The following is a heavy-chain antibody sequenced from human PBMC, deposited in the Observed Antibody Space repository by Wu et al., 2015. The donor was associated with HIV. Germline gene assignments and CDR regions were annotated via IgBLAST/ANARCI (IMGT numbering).Heavy chain of an antibody. J-gene: IGHJ4*02. V-gene: IGHV1-69*05. CDR3: ARGGLFGGKSEFFY. CDR2: VIPIFGTP. CDR1: GATLHNFA. D-gene: IGHD4-23*01. Sequence: QVQVVQSGAEMKKPGSSVKVSCTVSGATLHNFALNWVRQAPGQGLEWMGGVIPIFGTPNYAQKFQGRVTITTDESTSTAYLDLSGLTSEDTAVYYCARGGLFGGKSEFFYWGQGTLVTVSS.